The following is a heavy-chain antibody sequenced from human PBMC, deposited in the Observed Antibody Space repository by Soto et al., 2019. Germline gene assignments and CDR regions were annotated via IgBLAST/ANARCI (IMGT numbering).Heavy chain of an antibody. J-gene: IGHJ3*02. Sequence: GKELEWIGEIYHSGSTNYNPSLKSRVTISVDKSKNQFSLKLSSVTAADTAVYYCARVMITFGGVIVTSMGAFDIWGQGTLV. CDR2: IYHSGST. CDR3: ARVMITFGGVIVTSMGAFDI. D-gene: IGHD3-16*02. V-gene: IGHV4-4*02.